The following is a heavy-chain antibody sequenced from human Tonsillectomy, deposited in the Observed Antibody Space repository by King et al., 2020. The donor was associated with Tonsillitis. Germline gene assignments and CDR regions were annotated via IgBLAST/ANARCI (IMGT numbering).Heavy chain of an antibody. D-gene: IGHD6-6*01. CDR1: GGTFSSYA. CDR3: AREGTSSSSGGWAH. Sequence: QLVQSGAEVKKPGSSVKVSCKASGGTFSSYAFSWVRQAPGQGLEWRGRIIPILGIENYAQKFQGRVTISADISTSTAYMDLSSLRSEDTAVYYCAREGTSSSSGGWAHWGQGTLVTVSS. CDR2: IIPILGIE. J-gene: IGHJ4*02. V-gene: IGHV1-69*09.